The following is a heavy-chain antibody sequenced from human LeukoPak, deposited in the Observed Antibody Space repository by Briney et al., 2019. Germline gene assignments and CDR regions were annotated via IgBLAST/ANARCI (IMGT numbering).Heavy chain of an antibody. Sequence: GGSLRLSCAASGFTFSSYAMQWVRQAPGKGLEWVAVISYDGSNKYYADSVKGRFTISRDNSKNTLYLQMNSLRAEDTAVYYCAKTREMATIWAAFDYWGQGTLVTVSS. CDR1: GFTFSSYA. V-gene: IGHV3-30-3*02. D-gene: IGHD5-24*01. J-gene: IGHJ4*02. CDR2: ISYDGSNK. CDR3: AKTREMATIWAAFDY.